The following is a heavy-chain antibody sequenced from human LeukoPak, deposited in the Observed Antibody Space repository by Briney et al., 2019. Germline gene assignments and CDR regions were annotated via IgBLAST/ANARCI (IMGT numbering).Heavy chain of an antibody. Sequence: GESPRISCKGSGYSFTSYWISWVRQMPGKGLEWMGRIDPSDSYTNYSPSFQGHVTISADKSISTAYLQWSSLKASDTAMYYCARPKVVHPLLFDYWGQGTLVTVSS. CDR2: IDPSDSYT. V-gene: IGHV5-10-1*01. CDR3: ARPKVVHPLLFDY. J-gene: IGHJ4*02. CDR1: GYSFTSYW. D-gene: IGHD3-22*01.